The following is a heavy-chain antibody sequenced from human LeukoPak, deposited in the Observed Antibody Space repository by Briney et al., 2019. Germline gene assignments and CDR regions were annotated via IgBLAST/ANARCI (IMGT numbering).Heavy chain of an antibody. J-gene: IGHJ4*02. CDR2: IHYSGST. D-gene: IGHD3-9*01. V-gene: IGHV4-59*01. Sequence: SETLSLTCTVSGGSISSYYWSWIRQPPGKGREWIGNIHYSGSTKYSPSLKSRVTISVDTSKNQFSLKLSSVTAADTAVYYCARSPLYDTAPSDYWGQGTLVTVSS. CDR1: GGSISSYY. CDR3: ARSPLYDTAPSDY.